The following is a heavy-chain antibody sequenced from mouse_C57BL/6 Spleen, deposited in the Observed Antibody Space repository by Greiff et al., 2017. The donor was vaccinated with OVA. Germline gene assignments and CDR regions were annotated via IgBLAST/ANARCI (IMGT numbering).Heavy chain of an antibody. CDR2: IHPSDSDT. V-gene: IGHV1-74*01. J-gene: IGHJ4*01. CDR3: AIMYYGNSLYYAIDY. CDR1: GYTFTSYW. Sequence: QVQLQQPGAELVKPGASVKVSCKASGYTFTSYWMHWVKQRPGQGLEWIGRIHPSDSDTTYNQQFKGKATLHVDKSSRTPYMHLSSRTSEYTAVYDDAIMYYGNSLYYAIDYWGQGTSVTVSS. D-gene: IGHD1-1*01.